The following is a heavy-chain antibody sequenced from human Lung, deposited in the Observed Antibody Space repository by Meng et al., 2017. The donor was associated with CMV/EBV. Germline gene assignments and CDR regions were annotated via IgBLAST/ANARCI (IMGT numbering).Heavy chain of an antibody. D-gene: IGHD2-15*01. J-gene: IGHJ4*02. CDR1: GYTFGSYG. V-gene: IGHV1-18*01. CDR3: ASGTPGRSYCDY. Sequence: QVHLLRSGPEVKKPWASVGVSCKASGYTFGSYGICWVRQAPGQGLEWMGWFVNYVDTYPAPKFQGRVTMTTDTHTNTAFMELRSLTSDDTAVYYCASGTPGRSYCDYWGQGTPVTVSS. CDR2: FVNYVDT.